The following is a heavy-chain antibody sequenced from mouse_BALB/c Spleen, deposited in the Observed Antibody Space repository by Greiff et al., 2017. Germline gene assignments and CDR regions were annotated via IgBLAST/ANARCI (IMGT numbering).Heavy chain of an antibody. CDR1: GFTFNTYA. Sequence: EVQRVESGGGLVQPKGSLKLSCAASGFTFNTYAMNWVRQAPGKGLEWVARIRSKSNNYATYYADSVKDRFTISRDDSQSMLYLQMNNLKTEDTAMYYCVRREYGNYAFAYWGQGTLVTVSA. CDR2: IRSKSNNYAT. D-gene: IGHD2-10*02. J-gene: IGHJ3*01. V-gene: IGHV10-1*02. CDR3: VRREYGNYAFAY.